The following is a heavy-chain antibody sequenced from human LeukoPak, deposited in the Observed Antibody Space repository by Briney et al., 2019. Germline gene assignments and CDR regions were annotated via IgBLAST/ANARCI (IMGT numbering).Heavy chain of an antibody. D-gene: IGHD3-22*01. CDR2: IKQDGSEK. J-gene: IGHJ4*02. CDR3: AREGDYYDSSGYQLFFDY. CDR1: GFTFSSYW. V-gene: IGHV3-7*01. Sequence: GGSLRLSCAASGFTFSSYWMSWVRQAPGKGLEWVSNIKQDGSEKYYVDSVKGRFTISRDNAKNSLYLQMNSLRAEDTAVYYCAREGDYYDSSGYQLFFDYWGQGTLVTVSS.